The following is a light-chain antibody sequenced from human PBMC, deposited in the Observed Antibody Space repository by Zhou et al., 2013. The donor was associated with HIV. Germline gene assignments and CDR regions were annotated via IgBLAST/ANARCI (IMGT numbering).Light chain of an antibody. Sequence: IQMTQSPSSLSASVGDRVTITCRASQSVVTLLNWYQQKPGKAPKLLIYAASSLHSGVPSRFSGSGSGTDFTLTISSLQPEDFATYYCQHYNTYPYAFGQGTKLEI. J-gene: IGKJ2*01. V-gene: IGKV1-39*01. CDR3: QHYNTYPYA. CDR1: QSVVTL. CDR2: AAS.